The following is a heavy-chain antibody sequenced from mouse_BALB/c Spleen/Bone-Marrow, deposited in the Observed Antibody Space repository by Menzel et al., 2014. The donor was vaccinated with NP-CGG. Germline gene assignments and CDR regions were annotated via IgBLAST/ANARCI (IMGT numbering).Heavy chain of an antibody. CDR3: ARWDDNASDY. CDR1: GFNIKDTY. Sequence: VQLQQSGADLVKPGASVKLSCTPSGFNIKDTYMHWVKPRPEQGLEWIGRIDPANGNTKYDPKFQGKATITADTSSNTAYLQLSSLTSEDTAVYYCARWDDNASDYWGQGTTLTVSS. J-gene: IGHJ2*01. V-gene: IGHV14-3*02. D-gene: IGHD2-4*01. CDR2: IDPANGNT.